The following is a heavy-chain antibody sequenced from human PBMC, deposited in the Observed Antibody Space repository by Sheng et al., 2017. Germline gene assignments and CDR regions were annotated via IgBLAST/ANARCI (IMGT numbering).Heavy chain of an antibody. D-gene: IGHD5-12*01. V-gene: IGHV4-34*01. CDR2: INHSGST. CDR1: GGSFSGYY. CDR3: ARLGYSGYVRAHDAFDI. Sequence: QVQLQQWGAGLLKPSETLSLTCAVYGGSFSGYYWSWIRQPPGKGLEWIGEINHSGSTNYNPSLKSRVTISVDTSKNQFXLKLSSVTAADTAVYYCARLGYSGYVRAHDAFDIWGQGTMVTVSS. J-gene: IGHJ3*02.